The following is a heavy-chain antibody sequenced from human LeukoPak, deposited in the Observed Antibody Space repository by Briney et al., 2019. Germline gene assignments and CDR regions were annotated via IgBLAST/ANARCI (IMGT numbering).Heavy chain of an antibody. CDR1: GYSFISYW. CDR2: IDPSDSYT. CDR3: ARRDRCRWYSFDY. Sequence: GESLQTSSKGSGYSFISYWINWVRQVPGKGLEWMGRIDPSDSYTNYSPSFRGHVTISVGRSIRTAYLQWSSLKASDTAMYYCARRDRCRWYSFDYWGRGPVDSVPS. V-gene: IGHV5-10-1*01. D-gene: IGHD6-13*01. J-gene: IGHJ4*02.